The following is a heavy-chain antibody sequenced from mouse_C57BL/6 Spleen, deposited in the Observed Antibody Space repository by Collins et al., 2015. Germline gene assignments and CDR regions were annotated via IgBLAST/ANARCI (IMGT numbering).Heavy chain of an antibody. CDR2: IDPNSGDT. V-gene: IGHV1-72*01. Sequence: QVQLQQPGAELVKPGASVKLSCKASGYTFTSYWMHWVKQRPGRGLEWIGGIDPNSGDTKYNGKFKSKATLTVDKPSSTAYMQLSSLTSEDSAVYYCARSLITTVPYAMDYWGQGTSVTVSS. J-gene: IGHJ4*01. D-gene: IGHD1-1*01. CDR3: ARSLITTVPYAMDY. CDR1: GYTFTSYW.